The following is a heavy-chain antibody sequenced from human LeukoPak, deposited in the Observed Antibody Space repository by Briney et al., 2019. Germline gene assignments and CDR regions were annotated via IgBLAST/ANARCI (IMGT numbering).Heavy chain of an antibody. CDR3: ARDSGIAAAGAPDY. J-gene: IGHJ4*02. Sequence: ASVKVSCKASGYTFTGYYMHWVRQAPGQGLEWMGCINPNSGGTNYAQKFQGRVTVTRDTSISTAYMELSRLRSDDTAVYYCARDSGIAAAGAPDYWGQGTLVTVSS. V-gene: IGHV1-2*02. CDR2: INPNSGGT. D-gene: IGHD6-13*01. CDR1: GYTFTGYY.